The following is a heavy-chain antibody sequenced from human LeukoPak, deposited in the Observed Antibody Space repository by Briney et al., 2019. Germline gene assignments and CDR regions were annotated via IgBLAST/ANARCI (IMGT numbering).Heavy chain of an antibody. CDR1: GGSFSGYY. CDR2: INHSGST. V-gene: IGHV4-34*01. D-gene: IGHD3-16*01. Sequence: SETLSLTCAVYGGSFSGYYWSWIRQVPGKGLEWIGEINHSGSTNYNPSLKSRVTISVDTSKNQFSLKLSSVTAADTAVYYCARHYGPWGQGTLVTVSS. CDR3: ARHYGP. J-gene: IGHJ5*02.